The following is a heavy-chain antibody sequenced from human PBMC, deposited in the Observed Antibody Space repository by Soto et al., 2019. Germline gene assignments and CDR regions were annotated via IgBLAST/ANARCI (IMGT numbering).Heavy chain of an antibody. CDR2: IIPMFGTA. CDR1: GGTFSRYA. V-gene: IGHV1-69*13. J-gene: IGHJ4*02. CDR3: ARDGTLYDSSGYYYLY. Sequence: GASMKVSCKASGGTFSRYAIHWVRRAPGQGLEWMGGIIPMFGTANYAQKFQGRVTITADESTNTGYMELRSLISEDTAVYYCARDGTLYDSSGYYYLYWGQGTLVTVSS. D-gene: IGHD3-22*01.